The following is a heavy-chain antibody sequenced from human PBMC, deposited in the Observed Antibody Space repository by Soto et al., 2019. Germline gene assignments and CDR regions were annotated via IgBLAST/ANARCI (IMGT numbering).Heavy chain of an antibody. CDR3: ARDPSNYDFRSGSDFYGMDV. J-gene: IGHJ6*02. CDR1: GYTFTGYS. Sequence: GASVKVSCKASGYTFTGYSMHWVRQAPGKGLEWMGWINPNSGGTNYAQKFQGWVTMTRDTSISTAYMELSRLRSDDTAVYYCARDPSNYDFRSGSDFYGMDVWGQGTTVTGSS. D-gene: IGHD3-3*01. CDR2: INPNSGGT. V-gene: IGHV1-2*04.